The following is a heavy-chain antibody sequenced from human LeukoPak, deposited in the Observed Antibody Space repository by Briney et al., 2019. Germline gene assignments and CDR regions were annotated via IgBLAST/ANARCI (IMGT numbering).Heavy chain of an antibody. CDR2: ISGSGGST. CDR1: GFTFSSYG. V-gene: IGHV3-23*01. Sequence: QSGGSLRLSCAASGFTFSSYGMSWVRQAPGKGLEWVSAISGSGGSTYYADSVKGRFTISRDNSENTLYLQMNSLRAEDTAVYYCASEQSYSSDWPDYWGQGTLVTVSS. CDR3: ASEQSYSSDWPDY. J-gene: IGHJ4*02. D-gene: IGHD6-19*01.